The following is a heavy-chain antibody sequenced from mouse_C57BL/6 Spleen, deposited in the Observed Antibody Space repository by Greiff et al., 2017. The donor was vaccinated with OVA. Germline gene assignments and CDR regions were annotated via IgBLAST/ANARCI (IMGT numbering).Heavy chain of an antibody. CDR3: AKNYGSSYYAMDY. CDR2: IWRGGST. Sequence: QVQLQQSGPGLVQPSQSLSITCTVSGFSLTSYGVHWVRQSPGKGLEWLGVIWRGGSTDYNAAFMSRQSITKDNSKSQVFFKINSLQAEDTAIYDGAKNYGSSYYAMDYWGQGTSVTASA. J-gene: IGHJ4*01. V-gene: IGHV2-5*01. D-gene: IGHD1-1*01. CDR1: GFSLTSYG.